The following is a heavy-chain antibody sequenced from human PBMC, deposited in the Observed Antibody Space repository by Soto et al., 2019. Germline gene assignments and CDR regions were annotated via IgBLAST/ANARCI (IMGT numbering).Heavy chain of an antibody. CDR1: GFTFSSYA. Sequence: EVQLLESGGGLVQPGVSLRLSCAASGFTFSSYAMSWVRQAPGKGLEWVSAISGSGGSTYYADSVTGRFTISRDNSKKTLYQQMNSLRAEDTALYYCAKDGYYGEYVSFFDPWTQGTLHTVSS. D-gene: IGHD4-17*01. V-gene: IGHV3-23*01. CDR3: AKDGYYGEYVSFFDP. J-gene: IGHJ5*02. CDR2: ISGSGGST.